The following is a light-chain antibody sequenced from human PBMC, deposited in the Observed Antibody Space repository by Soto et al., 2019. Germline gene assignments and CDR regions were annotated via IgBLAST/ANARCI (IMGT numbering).Light chain of an antibody. CDR3: QQAASFPIT. CDR2: GAS. V-gene: IGKV3-20*01. CDR1: QSVSSSY. Sequence: EIVLTQSPGTLSLSPGERATLSCRASQSVSSSYLGWYQQKPGQAPRLLIYGASSRATGIPDRFSGSGSGTDFTLTISSLQPEDFATYYCQQAASFPITFGQGTRLEIK. J-gene: IGKJ5*01.